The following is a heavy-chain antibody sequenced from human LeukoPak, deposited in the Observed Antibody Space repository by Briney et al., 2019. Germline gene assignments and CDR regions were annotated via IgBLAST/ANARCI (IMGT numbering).Heavy chain of an antibody. Sequence: PSETLSLTCAVYGGSFSGYYWSWIRQPPGKGLEWIGEINHSGSTNYNPSLKSRVTISVDTSKNQFSLKLSSVTAADTAVYYCARRYSSSWYNWFDPWGQGTLVTVSS. D-gene: IGHD6-13*01. J-gene: IGHJ5*02. V-gene: IGHV4-34*01. CDR2: INHSGST. CDR1: GGSFSGYY. CDR3: ARRYSSSWYNWFDP.